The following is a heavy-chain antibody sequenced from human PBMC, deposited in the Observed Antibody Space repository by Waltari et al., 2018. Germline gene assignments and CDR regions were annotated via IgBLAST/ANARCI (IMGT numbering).Heavy chain of an antibody. V-gene: IGHV1-69*12. CDR2: IIPIFGTA. J-gene: IGHJ6*02. CDR3: ARCIAVAASPGEYYYYYGMDV. D-gene: IGHD6-19*01. Sequence: QVQLVQSGAEVKKPGSSVKVSCKASGGTFSSYAISWVRQAPGQGLEWMGGIIPIFGTANYAQKFQGRVTITADESTSTAYMELSSLRSGDTAVYYCARCIAVAASPGEYYYYYGMDVWGQGTTVTVSS. CDR1: GGTFSSYA.